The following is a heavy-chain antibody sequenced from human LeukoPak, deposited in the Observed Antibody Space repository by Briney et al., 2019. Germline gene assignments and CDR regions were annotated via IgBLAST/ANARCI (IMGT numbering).Heavy chain of an antibody. CDR3: ATEPLYYYYMDV. D-gene: IGHD1-14*01. Sequence: GGSLRLSCAASGFTFSSYSMNWVRQAPGKGLEWVSYISGSSSTIYYADSVKGRFTISRDNAKNSLYLQMNSLRAEDTAVYYCATEPLYYYYMDVWGKGTTVTVSS. J-gene: IGHJ6*03. CDR1: GFTFSSYS. CDR2: ISGSSSTI. V-gene: IGHV3-48*01.